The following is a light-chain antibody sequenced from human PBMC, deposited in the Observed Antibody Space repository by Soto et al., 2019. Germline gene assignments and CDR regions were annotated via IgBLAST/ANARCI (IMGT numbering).Light chain of an antibody. J-gene: IGKJ1*01. CDR3: LQNNSYPPT. CDR1: QSISSY. V-gene: IGKV1-17*01. CDR2: AAS. Sequence: DIQMTQSPSSLSASVGERVTITCRASQSISSYLNWYQQKPGKAPKRLIYAASSLQSGVTSRFSGSGSGTEFTITISSLQPEDFATYYCLQNNSYPPTVGQGTKVDIK.